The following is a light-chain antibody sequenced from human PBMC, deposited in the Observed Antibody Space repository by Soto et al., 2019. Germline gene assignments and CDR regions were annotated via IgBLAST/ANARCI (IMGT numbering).Light chain of an antibody. CDR3: QQYNNWPPWT. J-gene: IGKJ1*01. CDR1: QSVSSS. V-gene: IGKV3-15*01. CDR2: GAS. Sequence: EIVMTQSPATLSVSPGERATLPCRASQSVSSSLAWYQQRPGQAPRLLIYGASTRATGIPARFSGSGSGTEFTLTISSLQSEDFAVYYCQQYNNWPPWTFGQGTKVDIK.